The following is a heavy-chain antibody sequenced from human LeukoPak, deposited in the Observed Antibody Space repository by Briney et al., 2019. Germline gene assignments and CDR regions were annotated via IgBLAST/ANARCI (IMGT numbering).Heavy chain of an antibody. CDR1: GGSFSDYY. Sequence: SETLSLTCAVYGGSFSDYYWTWIRQPPGKGLEWIGEINHRGSTHYNPSLKRRVTISVDTSKKQCSLKRSSVTAADTAVYYCATYSTGFDIWGQGTVVTVSS. V-gene: IGHV4-34*01. D-gene: IGHD6-19*01. CDR3: ATYSTGFDI. J-gene: IGHJ3*02. CDR2: INHRGST.